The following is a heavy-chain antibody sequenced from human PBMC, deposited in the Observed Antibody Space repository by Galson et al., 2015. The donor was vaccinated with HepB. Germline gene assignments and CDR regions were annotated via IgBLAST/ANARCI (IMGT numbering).Heavy chain of an antibody. J-gene: IGHJ6*02. V-gene: IGHV3-33*05. CDR3: ARVTPGDYGVDV. Sequence: SLRLSCAASGFVFSSYGFYWVRQVPGKGLEWLVGISHDGSNKYYADSMKGRLTISRDNSKNTLYLEMNSLRVEDTAVYYCARVTPGDYGVDVWGQGTTVTVSS. CDR2: ISHDGSNK. D-gene: IGHD1-26*01. CDR1: GFVFSSYG.